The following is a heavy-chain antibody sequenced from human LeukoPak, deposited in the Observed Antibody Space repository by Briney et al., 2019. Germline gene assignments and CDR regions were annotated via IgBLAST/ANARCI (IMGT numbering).Heavy chain of an antibody. CDR3: ARGKYYYDSSGYSSDAFDI. J-gene: IGHJ3*02. CDR2: IYHSGST. Sequence: SQTLSLTCAVSGGSISSGGYSWSWIRQPPGKGLEWIGYIYHSGSTYYNPSLKSRVTISVDRSKNQFSLKLSSVTAADTAVYCCARGKYYYDSSGYSSDAFDIWGQGTMVTVSS. D-gene: IGHD3-22*01. CDR1: GGSISSGGYS. V-gene: IGHV4-30-2*01.